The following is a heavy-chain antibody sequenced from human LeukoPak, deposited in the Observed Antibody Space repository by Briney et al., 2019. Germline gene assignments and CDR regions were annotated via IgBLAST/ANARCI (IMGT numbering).Heavy chain of an antibody. CDR1: GFTFSSYS. D-gene: IGHD1-26*01. Sequence: PGGSLRLSCAASGFTFSSYSMNWVRQAPGKGLEWVSSISSSSSYIYYADSVKGRFTISRDNAKNSLYLQMNSLRAEDTAVYYCARNIVGATINDALDIWGQGTMVTVSS. CDR3: ARNIVGATINDALDI. V-gene: IGHV3-21*01. J-gene: IGHJ3*02. CDR2: ISSSSSYI.